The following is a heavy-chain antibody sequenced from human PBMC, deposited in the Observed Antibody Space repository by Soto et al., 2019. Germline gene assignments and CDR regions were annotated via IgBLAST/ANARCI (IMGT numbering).Heavy chain of an antibody. J-gene: IGHJ6*02. V-gene: IGHV1-18*01. Sequence: GASVKVSCKASGYTFTSYGISWVREAPGQGLEWMGWISAYNGNTNYAQKLQGRVTMTTDTSTSTAYMELRSLRSDDTAVYYCASNQLTGMGGYDVYYYGMDVWGQGTTVTVSS. CDR3: ASNQLTGMGGYDVYYYGMDV. CDR1: GYTFTSYG. D-gene: IGHD5-12*01. CDR2: ISAYNGNT.